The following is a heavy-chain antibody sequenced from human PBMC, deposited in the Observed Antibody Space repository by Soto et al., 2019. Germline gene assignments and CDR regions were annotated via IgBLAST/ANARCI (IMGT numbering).Heavy chain of an antibody. CDR3: ARVAYDSSGYYPSYYYYGMDV. CDR1: GGSFSGYY. V-gene: IGHV4-34*01. Sequence: SATLSLTCAVYGGSFSGYYWSWIRQPPGKGLEWIGEINHSGSTNYNPSLKSRVTISVDTSKNQFSLKLSSVTAADTAVYYCARVAYDSSGYYPSYYYYGMDVWGQGTTVTVS. CDR2: INHSGST. J-gene: IGHJ6*02. D-gene: IGHD3-22*01.